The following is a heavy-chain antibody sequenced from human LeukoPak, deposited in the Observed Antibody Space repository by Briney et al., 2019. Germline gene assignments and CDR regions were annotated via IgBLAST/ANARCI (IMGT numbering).Heavy chain of an antibody. J-gene: IGHJ4*02. CDR2: ISYDGSNK. V-gene: IGHV3-30*04. D-gene: IGHD1-26*01. Sequence: TGGSLRLSCAASGFTFSSYAMHWVRQAPGKGLEWVAVISYDGSNKYYADSVKGRFTISRDNSKNTLYLQMNSLRAEDTAVYYCARDRIVGATISLGFDYWGQGTLVTVSS. CDR3: ARDRIVGATISLGFDY. CDR1: GFTFSSYA.